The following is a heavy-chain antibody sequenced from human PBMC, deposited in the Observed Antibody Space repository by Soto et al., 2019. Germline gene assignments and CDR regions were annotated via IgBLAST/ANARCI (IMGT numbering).Heavy chain of an antibody. D-gene: IGHD2-15*01. CDR2: ISAYNGNT. Sequence: ASVKVSCKASGYTFTSYGISWVRQAPGQGLEWMGWISAYNGNTNYAQKLQGRVTMTTDTSTSTAYMELRSLRSDDTAVYYCARDLHPLTVVVVAATDYWGQGTLVTVSS. CDR1: GYTFTSYG. CDR3: ARDLHPLTVVVVAATDY. V-gene: IGHV1-18*01. J-gene: IGHJ4*02.